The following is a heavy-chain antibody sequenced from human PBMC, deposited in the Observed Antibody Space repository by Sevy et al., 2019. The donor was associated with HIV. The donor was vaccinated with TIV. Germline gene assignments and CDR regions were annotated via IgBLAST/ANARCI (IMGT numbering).Heavy chain of an antibody. CDR1: GFTFSNAW. V-gene: IGHV3-15*01. D-gene: IGHD3-3*01. Sequence: GGSLRLSCAASGFTFSNAWMSWVRQAPGKGLEWVGRIKSKTDGGTTDYAAPVKGRFTISRDDSKTTLYLQMNRMKTEDKDVYYCNTDQIRYDCWSGYRDYYGMDVWGQGTTVTVSS. CDR3: NTDQIRYDCWSGYRDYYGMDV. CDR2: IKSKTDGGTT. J-gene: IGHJ6*02.